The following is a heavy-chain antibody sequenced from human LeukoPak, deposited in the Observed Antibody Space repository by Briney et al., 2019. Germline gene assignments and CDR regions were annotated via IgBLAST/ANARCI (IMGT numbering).Heavy chain of an antibody. Sequence: SETLSLTCTVSGGSISSGDYYWSWIRQPPGKGLEWIGYIYYSGSTYYNPSLKSRVTISVDTPKNQFSLKLSSVTAADTAVYYCARVVILLGGHYFYYMDVWGKGTTVTVSS. V-gene: IGHV4-30-4*02. CDR1: GGSISSGDYY. D-gene: IGHD2/OR15-2a*01. J-gene: IGHJ6*03. CDR2: IYYSGST. CDR3: ARVVILLGGHYFYYMDV.